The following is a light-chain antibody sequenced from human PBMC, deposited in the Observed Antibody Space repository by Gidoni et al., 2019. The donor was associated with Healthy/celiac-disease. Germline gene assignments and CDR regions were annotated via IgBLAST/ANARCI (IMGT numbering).Light chain of an antibody. CDR3: QQYGSSPPLT. V-gene: IGKV3-20*01. CDR2: RAS. J-gene: IGKJ4*01. CDR1: QSVSSTY. Sequence: EIVLTQSPGTLSLSPGEIATLSCRASQSVSSTYLALYQQKPGQAPRLLIYRASSRATGIPDRFSGSGSATDFTLTISRLEPEDFAVYYCQQYGSSPPLTFGGGTKVEIK.